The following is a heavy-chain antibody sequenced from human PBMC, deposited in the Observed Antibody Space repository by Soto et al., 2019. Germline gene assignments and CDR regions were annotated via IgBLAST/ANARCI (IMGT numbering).Heavy chain of an antibody. D-gene: IGHD1-1*01. CDR1: DASMNAFY. J-gene: IGHJ4*02. CDR3: AGFNWNHRDYFDL. V-gene: IGHV4-4*09. Sequence: SETLSLTCTVSDASMNAFYWSWIRLPPGKGLEWIGYIFHSGSTIYNPSLKSRVTMSINTSKNQFSLNLDSVTASATAVYFCAGFNWNHRDYFDLWGQGTLVTVSS. CDR2: IFHSGST.